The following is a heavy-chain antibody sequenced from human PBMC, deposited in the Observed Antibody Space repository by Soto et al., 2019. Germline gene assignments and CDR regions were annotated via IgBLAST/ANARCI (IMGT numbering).Heavy chain of an antibody. CDR3: ARDRSAMILSY. Sequence: ASVKVSCKASGYSFSSYGISCVRQAPGQGLEWMGWISAYSGNTNYAQKLQGRVTMTTDTSTNTAYMEVRSLRSDDTAVYYCARDRSAMILSYWGQGTLVTVSS. J-gene: IGHJ4*02. CDR2: ISAYSGNT. D-gene: IGHD2-2*01. V-gene: IGHV1-18*04. CDR1: GYSFSSYG.